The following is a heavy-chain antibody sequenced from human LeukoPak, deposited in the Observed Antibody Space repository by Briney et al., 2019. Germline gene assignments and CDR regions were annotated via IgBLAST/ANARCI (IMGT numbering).Heavy chain of an antibody. J-gene: IGHJ4*02. CDR2: IYYSGST. D-gene: IGHD5-18*01. CDR3: AREDHSYGFPGAYYFDY. V-gene: IGHV4-59*01. CDR1: GGSISSYY. Sequence: SETLSLTCTLSGGSISSYYWSWIRQPPGKGLEWIGYIYYSGSTNSNPSLKSLVTISVDTSKNQFSLKLSSVTAADTAVYYCAREDHSYGFPGAYYFDYWGQGTLVTVSS.